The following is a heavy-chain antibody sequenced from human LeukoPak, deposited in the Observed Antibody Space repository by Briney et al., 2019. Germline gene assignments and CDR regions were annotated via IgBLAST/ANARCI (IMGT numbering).Heavy chain of an antibody. CDR3: VRGYYPSSAYSFDF. D-gene: IGHD3-22*01. J-gene: IGHJ4*02. CDR1: GYTFTSSD. Sequence: ASVKVSCKASGYTFTSSDINWVRQASGQGLELMGWMNPNSGNTGYAQKCRGRVAMTQNTSINTAYMELSSLRSDDTAVYYCVRGYYPSSAYSFDFWGQGSLVTVSP. V-gene: IGHV1-8*01. CDR2: MNPNSGNT.